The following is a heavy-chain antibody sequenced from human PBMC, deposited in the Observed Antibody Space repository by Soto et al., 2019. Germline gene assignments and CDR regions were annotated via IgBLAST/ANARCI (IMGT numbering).Heavy chain of an antibody. D-gene: IGHD4-17*01. Sequence: GESLKISCKGSGYSFTSYWIGWVRQMPGKGLEWMGIIYPGDSDTRYSPSFQGQVTISADKSISTAYLQWSSLKASDTAMYYCARLWGWTDYGDYKAELKMPRKPGGWTGGWFDPWGQGTLVTVSS. CDR2: IYPGDSDT. J-gene: IGHJ5*02. CDR1: GYSFTSYW. CDR3: ARLWGWTDYGDYKAELKMPRKPGGWTGGWFDP. V-gene: IGHV5-51*01.